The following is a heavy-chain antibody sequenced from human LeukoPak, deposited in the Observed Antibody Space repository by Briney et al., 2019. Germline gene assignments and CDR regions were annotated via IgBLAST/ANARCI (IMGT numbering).Heavy chain of an antibody. CDR2: IYYSGNT. Sequence: TSETLSLTCTVSGGSISTTSYCWGWIRQPPGKGLEWIGTIYYSGNTYYNPSLMSRVTISLDTSKKQFSLKLSSVTAADTAVYYCARDFNFSFDYWGQGTLVTVSS. CDR1: GGSISTTSYC. J-gene: IGHJ4*02. D-gene: IGHD1-1*01. CDR3: ARDFNFSFDY. V-gene: IGHV4-39*07.